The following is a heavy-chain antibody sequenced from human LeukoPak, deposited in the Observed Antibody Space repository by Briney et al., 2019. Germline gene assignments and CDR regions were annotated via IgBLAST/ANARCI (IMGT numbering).Heavy chain of an antibody. CDR3: ARDRAAARSVYYYYGMDV. Sequence: SPARSLSFAISGDSVSSNSAAWNWVRQSPSRGLEWLGSTYYRCKWYNDYAVSVKSRITIDPDTSKNQFSLPLNSVTPEDTAVYYCARDRAAARSVYYYYGMDVWGQGTTVTVSS. CDR2: TYYRCKWYN. V-gene: IGHV6-1*01. D-gene: IGHD6-13*01. CDR1: GDSVSSNSAA. J-gene: IGHJ6*02.